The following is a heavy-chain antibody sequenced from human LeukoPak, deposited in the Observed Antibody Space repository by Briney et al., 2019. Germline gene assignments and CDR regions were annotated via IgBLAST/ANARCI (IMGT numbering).Heavy chain of an antibody. Sequence: PGGSLRLSCAASGFTFSNYWMHWVRQAPGKGLEWVSGISWNSGSIGYADSVKGRFTISRDNAKNSLYLQMNSLRAEDTALYYCAKDRGGNSYYGMDVWGQGTTVTVSS. CDR1: GFTFSNYW. D-gene: IGHD4-23*01. V-gene: IGHV3-9*01. CDR3: AKDRGGNSYYGMDV. CDR2: ISWNSGSI. J-gene: IGHJ6*02.